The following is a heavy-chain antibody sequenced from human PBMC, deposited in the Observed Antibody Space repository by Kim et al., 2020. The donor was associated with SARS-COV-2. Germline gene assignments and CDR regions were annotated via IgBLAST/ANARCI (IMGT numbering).Heavy chain of an antibody. CDR3: GGVGSDVNFRGYF. J-gene: IGHJ4*02. Sequence: SETLSLTCAVSGGSISSNNWWGCVRQPAGKVLGWIGVTYHTGTNNNTSTTRSRITLSEDKYKHHFPLERSATAAADTAIYYWGGVGSDVNFRGYFWGQAT. CDR2: TYHTGTN. D-gene: IGHD1-26*01. CDR1: GGSISSNNW. V-gene: IGHV4-4*02.